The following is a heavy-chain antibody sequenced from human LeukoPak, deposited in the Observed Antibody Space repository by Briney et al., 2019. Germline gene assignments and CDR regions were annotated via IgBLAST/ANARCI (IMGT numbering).Heavy chain of an antibody. D-gene: IGHD6-6*01. V-gene: IGHV1-46*01. CDR1: GFTFSSYA. J-gene: IGHJ4*02. CDR3: AREERYSSSSYGY. Sequence: PGRSLRLSCAASGFTFSSYAMHWVRQAPGQGLEWMGIINPSGGSTSYAQKFQGRVTMTRDMSTSTVYMELSSLRSEDTAVYYCAREERYSSSSYGYWGQGTLVTVSS. CDR2: INPSGGST.